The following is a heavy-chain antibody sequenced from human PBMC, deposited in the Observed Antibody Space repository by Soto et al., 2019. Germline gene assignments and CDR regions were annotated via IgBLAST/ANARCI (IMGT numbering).Heavy chain of an antibody. CDR3: AREANSGYYLRAFDI. CDR2: INHSGST. J-gene: IGHJ3*02. Sequence: PSETLSLTCAVYGGSFSGYYWSWIRQPPGKGLEWIGEINHSGSTNYNPSLKSRVTISVDTSKNQFSLKLSSVTAADTAVYYCAREANSGYYLRAFDIWGQGTMVT. D-gene: IGHD3-22*01. V-gene: IGHV4-34*01. CDR1: GGSFSGYY.